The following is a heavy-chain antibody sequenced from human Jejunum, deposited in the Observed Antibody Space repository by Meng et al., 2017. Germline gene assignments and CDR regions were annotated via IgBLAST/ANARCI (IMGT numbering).Heavy chain of an antibody. Sequence: SLRLSCAASGFSFSSYGIHWVRQAPGKGLEWVAVIYYDGSNKYYADSVKGRFTISRDNSKNTLYLQMNSLRAEDTAVYFCARSAYSSSRFYYYYAMDVWGQGTTVTVSS. D-gene: IGHD6-13*01. CDR1: GFSFSSYG. J-gene: IGHJ6*02. CDR3: ARSAYSSSRFYYYYAMDV. V-gene: IGHV3-33*01. CDR2: IYYDGSNK.